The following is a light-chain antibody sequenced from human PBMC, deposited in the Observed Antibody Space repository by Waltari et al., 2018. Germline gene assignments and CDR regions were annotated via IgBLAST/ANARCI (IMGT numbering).Light chain of an antibody. CDR1: QGIRSS. J-gene: IGKJ4*01. V-gene: IGKV1-9*01. CDR2: AAS. Sequence: DIQLTQSPSFLSASVGDRVTITCRASQGIRSSLTWYQLKPGKAPMLLIYAASTLQAGVPSRFSASGSGTDFTLTISSLQPEDFAIYYCQQFDIYPITFGGGTKV. CDR3: QQFDIYPIT.